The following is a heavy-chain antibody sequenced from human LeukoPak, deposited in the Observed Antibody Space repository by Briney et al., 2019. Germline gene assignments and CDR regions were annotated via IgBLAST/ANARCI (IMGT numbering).Heavy chain of an antibody. V-gene: IGHV1-18*01. CDR2: ISAYNGNT. Sequence: ASVKVSCKASGYTFTSYAMHWVRQAPGQRLEWMGWISAYNGNTDYAQKLQGRVTMTTDTSTSTAYMELRSLRSDDTAVYYCARVTQTDYDFDYWGQGTLVTVSS. J-gene: IGHJ4*02. D-gene: IGHD4-17*01. CDR1: GYTFTSYA. CDR3: ARVTQTDYDFDY.